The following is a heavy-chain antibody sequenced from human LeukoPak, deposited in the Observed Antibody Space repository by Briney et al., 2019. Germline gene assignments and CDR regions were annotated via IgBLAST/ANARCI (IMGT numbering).Heavy chain of an antibody. CDR2: IIPIFGTA. CDR1: GGTFSSYA. CDR3: ASRDDFWSGYSPSPKRAYYYYYGMDV. Sequence: SVKVSCKASGGTFSSYAISWVRQAPGQGLEWMGGIIPIFGTANYAQKFQGRVTITADESTSTAYMELGSLRSEDTAVYYCASRDDFWSGYSPSPKRAYYYYYGMDVWGQGTTVTVSS. V-gene: IGHV1-69*13. J-gene: IGHJ6*02. D-gene: IGHD3-3*01.